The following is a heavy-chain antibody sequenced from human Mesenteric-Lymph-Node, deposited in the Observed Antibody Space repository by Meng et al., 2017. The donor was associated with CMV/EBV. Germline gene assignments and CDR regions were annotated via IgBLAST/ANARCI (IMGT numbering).Heavy chain of an antibody. CDR2: INLNSGVT. CDR3: ARECGSTSCYAGDY. V-gene: IGHV1-2*06. D-gene: IGHD2-2*01. Sequence: SGFTFSCYFLHWVRQAPGQGLEWMGRINLNSGVTNFAQKFQGRVTMTRDTSISTAYMELSRLRSDDTAMYYCARECGSTSCYAGDYWGQGSLVTVSS. CDR1: GFTFSCYF. J-gene: IGHJ4*02.